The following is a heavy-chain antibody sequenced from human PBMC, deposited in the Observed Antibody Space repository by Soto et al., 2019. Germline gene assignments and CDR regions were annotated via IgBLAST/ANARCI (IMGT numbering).Heavy chain of an antibody. CDR3: ARDTNYGSASYTAY. V-gene: IGHV1-69*01. CDR1: GGTVSSYA. CDR2: IIPIFGTA. J-gene: IGHJ4*02. Sequence: QVQLVQSGAEVKKPGSAVKVSCKASGGTVSSYAISWVRQAPGQGLEWMGVIIPIFGTANYAQKFQGRVTITADESPSTAYMELRSLRSEDTAGDYCARDTNYGSASYTAYWGQGTLVSVSS. D-gene: IGHD3-10*01.